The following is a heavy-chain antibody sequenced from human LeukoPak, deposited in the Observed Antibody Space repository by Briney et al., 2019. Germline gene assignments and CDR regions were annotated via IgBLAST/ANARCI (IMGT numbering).Heavy chain of an antibody. CDR1: GFPFSSYA. D-gene: IGHD3-22*01. CDR2: ISSNGGST. V-gene: IGHV3-64*01. CDR3: ARVGDSSGYPPDY. J-gene: IGHJ4*02. Sequence: GGSLRLSCAASGFPFSSYAMHWVRQAPGKGLEYVSAISSNGGSTYYANSVKGRFTISRDNSKNTLYLQMGSLRAEDMAVYYCARVGDSSGYPPDYWGQGTLVTVSS.